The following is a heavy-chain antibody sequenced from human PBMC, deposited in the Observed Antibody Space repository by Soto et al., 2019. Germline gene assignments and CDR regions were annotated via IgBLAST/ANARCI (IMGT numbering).Heavy chain of an antibody. V-gene: IGHV3-11*06. Sequence: PGGSLRLSCAASGFTFSDYYMSWIRQAPGKGLEWVSYISSSSSYTNYADSVKGRFTISRGNAKNPLYLQMNSLRAEDTAVYYCARDSRMVVAATYYYYGMDVWGQGTTVTVSS. J-gene: IGHJ6*02. CDR2: ISSSSSYT. CDR3: ARDSRMVVAATYYYYGMDV. CDR1: GFTFSDYY. D-gene: IGHD2-15*01.